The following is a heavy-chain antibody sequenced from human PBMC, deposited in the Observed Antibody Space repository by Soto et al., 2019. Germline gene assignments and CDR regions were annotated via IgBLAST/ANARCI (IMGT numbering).Heavy chain of an antibody. CDR1: GYTFSDYY. CDR3: ARRYCSGGSCYPDY. CDR2: INPDSGGT. Sequence: ASVKVSCKASGYTFSDYYMHWVRQAPGQGLEWMGWINPDSGGTNYAERFQGRVTMTRDTSISTAYMELRRLISDDTAVYYCARRYCSGGSCYPDYWGRGTLVTVSS. V-gene: IGHV1-2*02. D-gene: IGHD2-15*01. J-gene: IGHJ4*02.